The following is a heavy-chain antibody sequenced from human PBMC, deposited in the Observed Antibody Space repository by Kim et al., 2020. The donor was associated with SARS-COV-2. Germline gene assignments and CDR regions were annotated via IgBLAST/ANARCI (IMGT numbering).Heavy chain of an antibody. D-gene: IGHD5-12*01. CDR2: VSFDGNKK. Sequence: GGSRRLSCAASGFTFSAYAVHWVRQAPGKGLEWVAVVSFDGNKKYYADSVKGRFTIPRDNSEKTLYLQMNSLKGDDTAVYYCARDQGDGYNFGGEDFWGQGTLVTVSS. V-gene: IGHV3-30*04. CDR3: ARDQGDGYNFGGEDF. CDR1: GFTFSAYA. J-gene: IGHJ4*02.